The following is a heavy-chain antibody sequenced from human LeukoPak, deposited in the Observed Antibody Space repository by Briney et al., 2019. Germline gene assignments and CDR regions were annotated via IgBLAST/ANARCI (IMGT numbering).Heavy chain of an antibody. V-gene: IGHV3-30-3*01. Sequence: GGSLRLSCAASGFTFSSYAMHWVRQAPGKGLEWVAVISYDGSNKYYADSVKGRFTISRDNSKNTLYLQMNNLRAEDTAVYFCARDPEEWQVPIDYWGQGTLVTVSS. CDR1: GFTFSSYA. D-gene: IGHD6-19*01. J-gene: IGHJ4*02. CDR3: ARDPEEWQVPIDY. CDR2: ISYDGSNK.